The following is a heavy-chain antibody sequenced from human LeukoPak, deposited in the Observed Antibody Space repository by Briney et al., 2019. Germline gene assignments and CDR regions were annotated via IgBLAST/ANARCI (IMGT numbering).Heavy chain of an antibody. Sequence: ASETQCLTCTVSGGSISSYYWSWIRQPPGKGLEWIGYIYYSGSTNYNPSLKSRVTISVDTSKNQFSLKLSSVTAADTAVYYCARASNYDYVWGSYRYYFDYWGQGTLVTVST. CDR3: ARASNYDYVWGSYRYYFDY. J-gene: IGHJ4*02. CDR2: IYYSGST. CDR1: GGSISSYY. V-gene: IGHV4-59*01. D-gene: IGHD3-16*02.